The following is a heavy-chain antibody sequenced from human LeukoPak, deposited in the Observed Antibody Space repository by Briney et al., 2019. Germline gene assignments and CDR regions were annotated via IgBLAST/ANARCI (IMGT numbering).Heavy chain of an antibody. CDR3: ARDVATVTTLNWFDP. J-gene: IGHJ5*02. V-gene: IGHV1-18*04. Sequence: ASVKVSCKASGYTFTSYGISWVRHAPGQGLEWMGWISAYNGNTNYAQKLQGRVTMTTDTSTSTAYMELRSLRSDDTAVYYCARDVATVTTLNWFDPWGQGTLVTVSS. CDR2: ISAYNGNT. D-gene: IGHD4-17*01. CDR1: GYTFTSYG.